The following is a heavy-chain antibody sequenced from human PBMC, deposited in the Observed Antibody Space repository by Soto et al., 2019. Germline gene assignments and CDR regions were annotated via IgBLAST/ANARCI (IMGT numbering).Heavy chain of an antibody. CDR2: ISSSDI. J-gene: IGHJ6*02. Sequence: EVQLVQSGGGLVKPGGSLRLHCAASGFTFSSYTMNRVRQAAGKGLEWVSSISSSDIYYTDSVKGRFTNSRDNAKNSLYLQMNSLRGEDTAVYYCAGEVESYGPYYYPMAVWGQGTTVTVSS. D-gene: IGHD5-18*01. V-gene: IGHV3-21*01. CDR1: GFTFSSYT. CDR3: AGEVESYGPYYYPMAV.